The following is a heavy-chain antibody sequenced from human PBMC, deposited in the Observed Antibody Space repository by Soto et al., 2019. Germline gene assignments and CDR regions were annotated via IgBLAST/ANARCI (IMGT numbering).Heavy chain of an antibody. V-gene: IGHV1-3*01. CDR2: INAGNGNT. CDR3: ATMGGDYYDSSGYYLDY. J-gene: IGHJ4*02. CDR1: GYTFTSYA. D-gene: IGHD3-22*01. Sequence: ASVQVSCKASGYTFTSYAMHWVRQAPGQRLEWMGWINAGNGNTKYSQKFQGRVTITRDTSASTAYMELSSLRSEDTAVYYCATMGGDYYDSSGYYLDYWGQGTLVTVSS.